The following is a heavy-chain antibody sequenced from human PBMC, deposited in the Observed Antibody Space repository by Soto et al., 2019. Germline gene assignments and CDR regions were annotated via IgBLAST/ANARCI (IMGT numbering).Heavy chain of an antibody. V-gene: IGHV3-53*01. CDR3: ARNTGYISSWYLDY. Sequence: GGSLRLSCAASGFTVSSNYMSWVRQAPGKGLEWVSVIYSGGSTYYADSVKGRFTISRDNSKNTLYLQMNSLRAEDTAVYYCARNTGYISSWYLDYWGQGTLVTVSS. J-gene: IGHJ4*02. CDR1: GFTVSSNY. D-gene: IGHD6-13*01. CDR2: IYSGGST.